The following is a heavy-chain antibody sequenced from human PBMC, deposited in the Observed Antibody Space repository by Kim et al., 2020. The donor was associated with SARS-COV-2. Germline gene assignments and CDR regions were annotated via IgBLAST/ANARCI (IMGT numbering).Heavy chain of an antibody. D-gene: IGHD6-19*01. Sequence: NPALKSRVTISVDTSENQFSLRLGSVAAADRAVYYWARRAAVAGNSWFDPWGQGTLVTVSS. J-gene: IGHJ5*02. CDR3: ARRAAVAGNSWFDP. V-gene: IGHV4-39*01.